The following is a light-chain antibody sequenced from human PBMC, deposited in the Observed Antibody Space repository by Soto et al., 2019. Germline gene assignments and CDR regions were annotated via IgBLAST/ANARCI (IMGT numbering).Light chain of an antibody. CDR1: SSDVGRYNY. Sequence: QSVLTQPASVSGSPGQSITISCTGTSSDVGRYNYVSWYQQHPGKAPKLMNYEVSNRPSGVSNRFSASKSGNTASLTISGLQAEDEADYYCTSYTSSTTWVFGGGTKVTVL. V-gene: IGLV2-14*01. J-gene: IGLJ3*02. CDR2: EVS. CDR3: TSYTSSTTWV.